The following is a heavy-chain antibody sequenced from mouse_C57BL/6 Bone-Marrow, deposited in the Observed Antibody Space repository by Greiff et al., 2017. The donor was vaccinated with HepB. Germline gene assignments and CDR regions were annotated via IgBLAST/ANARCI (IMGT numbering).Heavy chain of an antibody. CDR1: GYTFTSYW. J-gene: IGHJ4*01. CDR2: IDPSDSYT. CDR3: ARAGDYGAMDY. Sequence: QVQLQQPGAELVMPGASVKLSCKASGYTFTSYWLHWVKQRPGQGLEWIGEIDPSDSYTNYNQKFKGNSTLTVDKSSSTSYMQLSSLTSEDSAVYYCARAGDYGAMDYWGQGTSVTVSS. V-gene: IGHV1-69*01.